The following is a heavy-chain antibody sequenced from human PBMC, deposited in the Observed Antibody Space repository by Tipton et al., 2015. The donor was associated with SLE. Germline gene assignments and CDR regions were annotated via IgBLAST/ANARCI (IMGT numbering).Heavy chain of an antibody. CDR2: IYTSGST. V-gene: IGHV4-61*02. CDR1: GGSISSSSSY. D-gene: IGHD3-22*01. J-gene: IGHJ4*02. CDR3: ARVVWTYNDIRGYYYFDS. Sequence: LRLSCTVSGGSISSSSSYWSWIRQPAGKGLEWIGRIYTSGSTNYNPSLTSRVTMSVDTSKNQFPLKLSSVTAADTAVYYCARVVWTYNDIRGYYYFDSWGQGTLVTVSS.